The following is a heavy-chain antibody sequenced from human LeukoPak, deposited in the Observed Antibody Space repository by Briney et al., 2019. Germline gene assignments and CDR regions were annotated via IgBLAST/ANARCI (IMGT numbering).Heavy chain of an antibody. V-gene: IGHV1-2*02. CDR2: INPNSGGT. D-gene: IGHD2-15*01. CDR1: GYTFTGYY. Sequence: ASVKVSCKASGYTFTGYYMHWVRQAPGQGLEWMGWINPNSGGTNYAQKLQGRVTMTTDTSTSTAYMELRSLRSDDTAVYYCARDPRVRYCSGGSCLPGDYWGQGTLVTVSS. CDR3: ARDPRVRYCSGGSCLPGDY. J-gene: IGHJ4*02.